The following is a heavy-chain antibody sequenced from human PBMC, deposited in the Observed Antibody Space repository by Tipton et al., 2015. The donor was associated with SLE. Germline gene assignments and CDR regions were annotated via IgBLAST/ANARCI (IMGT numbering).Heavy chain of an antibody. V-gene: IGHV4-39*07. CDR1: GGSISSSNYY. D-gene: IGHD3-9*01. J-gene: IGHJ4*02. Sequence: TLSLTCTVSGGSISSSNYYWGWIRQPPGKGLEWIGNIYYSGRTYYNPSLKSRVTISGDTSKNQFSLKVSSVTAADTAVYYCARVHYDILTGYGFDFWGQGTPVIVSS. CDR2: IYYSGRT. CDR3: ARVHYDILTGYGFDF.